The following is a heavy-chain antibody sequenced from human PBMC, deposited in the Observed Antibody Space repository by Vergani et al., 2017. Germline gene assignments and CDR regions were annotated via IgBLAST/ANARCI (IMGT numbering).Heavy chain of an antibody. Sequence: QVQLQESGPGLVKPSETLSLTCTVPGGPISSYYWSWIRQPPGKGLEWIGYIYYSGSTNYNPSRKSRVTVSVDTSQNQFSLKLGSVAATDTAVCYCARGVTIVGVVDAFDIWGQGTMVTVSS. J-gene: IGHJ3*02. CDR2: IYYSGST. CDR1: GGPISSYY. D-gene: IGHD3-3*01. V-gene: IGHV4-59*01. CDR3: ARGVTIVGVVDAFDI.